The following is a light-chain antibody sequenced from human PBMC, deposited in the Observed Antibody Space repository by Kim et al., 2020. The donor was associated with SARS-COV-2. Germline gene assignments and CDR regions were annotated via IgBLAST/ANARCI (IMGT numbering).Light chain of an antibody. CDR2: GAS. CDR1: HNIINY. V-gene: IGKV1-39*01. CDR3: QQSFALPYT. J-gene: IGKJ2*01. Sequence: DIQMTQSPSSLSVSLRDRVTITCRAGHNIINYLNWYHQKPGKAPKLLISGASTLQSGVPSRFSGSGSGTDFTLTISSLQAEDVATYYCQQSFALPYTFGQGTKLEI.